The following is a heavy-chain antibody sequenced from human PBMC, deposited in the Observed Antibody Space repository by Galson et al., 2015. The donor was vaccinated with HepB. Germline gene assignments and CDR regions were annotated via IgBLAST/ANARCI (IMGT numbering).Heavy chain of an antibody. Sequence: SVKVSCKASGYTFTGYYMHWVRQAPGQGLEWVGRNNLNSGGTNYAQKFQGRVTMTRDTSISTAYMEVSSLKSDDTAIYYCARGKYYPDYWGQGTLVTVSS. CDR2: NNLNSGGT. V-gene: IGHV1-2*06. CDR3: ARGKYYPDY. CDR1: GYTFTGYY. J-gene: IGHJ4*02. D-gene: IGHD2/OR15-2a*01.